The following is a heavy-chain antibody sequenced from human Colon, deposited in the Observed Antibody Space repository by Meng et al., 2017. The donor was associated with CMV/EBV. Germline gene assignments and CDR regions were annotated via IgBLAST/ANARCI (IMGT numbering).Heavy chain of an antibody. D-gene: IGHD3-16*01. J-gene: IGHJ4*02. Sequence: ASVKVSCKASGYIFNKHGINWVRQAPGRGLEWMGWINLWNGDIKYAQKFQGRLTVSADTSTSTAHMELRSLTPDDTAVYYCARDLFSPGGNSCFDNWGQGTVVTVSS. CDR3: ARDLFSPGGNSCFDN. V-gene: IGHV1-18*01. CDR2: INLWNGDI. CDR1: GYIFNKHG.